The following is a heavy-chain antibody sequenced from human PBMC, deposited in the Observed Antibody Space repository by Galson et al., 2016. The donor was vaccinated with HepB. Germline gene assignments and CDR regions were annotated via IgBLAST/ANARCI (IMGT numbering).Heavy chain of an antibody. V-gene: IGHV3-74*01. CDR3: ARERVDIVVGPAAMPGYYYYGLDV. D-gene: IGHD2-2*01. CDR2: INSDGSRT. J-gene: IGHJ6*02. CDR1: GFTFSSYW. Sequence: SLRLSCAASGFTFSSYWMHWVRQAPGKGLVWVSRINSDGSRTSYADSVKARFTISRDNAKNTLYLQMNSLRAEDTAVYYCARERVDIVVGPAAMPGYYYYGLDVWGQGTTVTVSS.